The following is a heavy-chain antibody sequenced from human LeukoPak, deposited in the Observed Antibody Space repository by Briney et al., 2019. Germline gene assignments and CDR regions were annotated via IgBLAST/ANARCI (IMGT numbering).Heavy chain of an antibody. Sequence: PGGSLRLSCAASGFTFSNAWLSWFRQAPGKGLEWVGRIKSKTDGGTTDYAAPVKGRFTISRDDSKNTLYLQMNSLKTEDTAVYYCTTASYYYGSGPIDYWGQGTLVTVSS. CDR3: TTASYYYGSGPIDY. D-gene: IGHD3-10*01. V-gene: IGHV3-15*01. CDR2: IKSKTDGGTT. J-gene: IGHJ4*02. CDR1: GFTFSNAW.